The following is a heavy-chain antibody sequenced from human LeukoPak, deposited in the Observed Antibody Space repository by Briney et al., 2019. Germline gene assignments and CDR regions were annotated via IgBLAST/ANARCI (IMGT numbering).Heavy chain of an antibody. CDR3: ARDGGGIAVAGTGYFDY. CDR1: GLTFNNYG. J-gene: IGHJ4*02. Sequence: PGTSLRLSCAASGLTFNNYGMHWVRQAPGKGLEWVAVIWYDGSNKYYADSVKGRFTISRDNSMNTLYLQMNSLRAEDTAVYYCARDGGGIAVAGTGYFDYWGQGTLVTVSS. V-gene: IGHV3-33*01. D-gene: IGHD6-19*01. CDR2: IWYDGSNK.